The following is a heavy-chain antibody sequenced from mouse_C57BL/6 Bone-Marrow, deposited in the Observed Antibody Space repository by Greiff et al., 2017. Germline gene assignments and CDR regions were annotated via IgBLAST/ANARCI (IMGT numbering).Heavy chain of an antibody. CDR1: GYTFTSYG. CDR3: ARPLYGSPFDY. Sequence: QVQLQQSGAELARPGASVKLSCKASGYTFTSYGISWVKQRTGQGLEWIGEIYPRSGNTYYNEKFKGKATLTADKSSSTAYMELRSLTSEDSAVYFCARPLYGSPFDYWGQGTTLTVSS. CDR2: IYPRSGNT. D-gene: IGHD1-1*01. V-gene: IGHV1-81*01. J-gene: IGHJ2*01.